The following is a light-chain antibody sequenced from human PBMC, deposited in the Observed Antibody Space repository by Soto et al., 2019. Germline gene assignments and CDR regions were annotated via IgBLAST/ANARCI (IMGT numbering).Light chain of an antibody. V-gene: IGKV3-20*01. Sequence: EIVLTQSPGTLSLSPGERATLSCRASQSVSSSYLAWYQQRPGQAPRLLIYGASSRATGIPDRFSGSGSGTGFTLTISRLEPEDFAVYYCHQYGSSPLTFGQGTKVEIK. CDR2: GAS. CDR3: HQYGSSPLT. CDR1: QSVSSSY. J-gene: IGKJ1*01.